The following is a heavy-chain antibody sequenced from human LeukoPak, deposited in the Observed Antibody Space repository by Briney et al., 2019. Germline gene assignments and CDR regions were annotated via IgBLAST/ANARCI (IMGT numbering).Heavy chain of an antibody. CDR2: IQYDGNIK. D-gene: IGHD6-19*01. V-gene: IGHV3-30*02. Sequence: PGGSLRLTCAASGFIFSDFGMHWVRQAPGKGLEWVAFIQYDGNIKYYADSVKGRFTISKDNSRDTLYLQTNSLRLEDTAVYHCAKDYRGWRAVLGTVDWFDPWGQGTLVTVSS. CDR3: AKDYRGWRAVLGTVDWFDP. J-gene: IGHJ5*02. CDR1: GFIFSDFG.